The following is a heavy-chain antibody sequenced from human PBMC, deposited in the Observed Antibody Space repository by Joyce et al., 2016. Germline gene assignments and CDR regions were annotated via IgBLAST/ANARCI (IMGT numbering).Heavy chain of an antibody. D-gene: IGHD3-16*01. CDR1: GDSVTSLF. Sequence: QVHLQESGPGLVKPSETLSLTCTVSGDSVTSLFWNWIRQPPGKGLEWVAHISSTGSSKYTPSLESRATISLDAPRNQFSLKLTSVTAADTAIYYCARDGGYYFDYWGQGTLVAVSS. V-gene: IGHV4-59*02. CDR3: ARDGGYYFDY. J-gene: IGHJ4*02. CDR2: ISSTGSS.